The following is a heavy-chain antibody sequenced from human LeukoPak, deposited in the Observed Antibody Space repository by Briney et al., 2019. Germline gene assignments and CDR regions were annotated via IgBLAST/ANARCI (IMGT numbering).Heavy chain of an antibody. CDR3: ARFGGSYYDYNWFDP. CDR2: IYSGGST. CDR1: GFTVSSNY. V-gene: IGHV3-53*01. D-gene: IGHD1-26*01. J-gene: IGHJ5*02. Sequence: PGGSLRLSCAASGFTVSSNYMSWVRQAPGKGLEWVSVIYSGGSTYYADSVKGRFTISRDNSKNTLYLQMNSLRAEDTAVYYCARFGGSYYDYNWFDPWGQGTLVTVSS.